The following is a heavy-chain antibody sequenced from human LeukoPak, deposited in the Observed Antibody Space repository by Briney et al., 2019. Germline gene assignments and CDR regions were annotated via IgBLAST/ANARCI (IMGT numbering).Heavy chain of an antibody. D-gene: IGHD2-2*01. J-gene: IGHJ5*02. CDR2: IYYSGST. V-gene: IGHV4-39*01. CDR3: ARGGYCNTTTCYPERWFDP. Sequence: SETLSLTCTASGGSVSSRNHYWGWIRQPPGKGLEWIGSIYYSGSTSSNPSLKSRVTMSVDTSKNQVSLKLSSVTAADTAVYYCARGGYCNTTTCYPERWFDPWGQGTLVTVSS. CDR1: GGSVSSRNHY.